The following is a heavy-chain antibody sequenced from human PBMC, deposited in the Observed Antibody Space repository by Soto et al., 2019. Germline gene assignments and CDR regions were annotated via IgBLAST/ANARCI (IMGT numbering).Heavy chain of an antibody. J-gene: IGHJ5*02. CDR2: IIPIFGTA. Sequence: QVQLVQSGAEVKKPGSSVKVSCKASGGTFSSYAISWVRQAPGQGLEWMGGIIPIFGTANYAQKFQGRVTITADKSTSTAYMELSSLRSEDTDVYYCARSPDYGDYVNWFDPWGQGTLVTVSS. CDR3: ARSPDYGDYVNWFDP. D-gene: IGHD4-17*01. CDR1: GGTFSSYA. V-gene: IGHV1-69*06.